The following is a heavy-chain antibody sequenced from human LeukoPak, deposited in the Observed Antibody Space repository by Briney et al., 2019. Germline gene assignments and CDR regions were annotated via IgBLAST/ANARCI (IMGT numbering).Heavy chain of an antibody. J-gene: IGHJ6*02. Sequence: AASVKVSCKASGYTFTSYAMHRVRQAPGQRLEWMGWINAGNGDTKYSQKFQGRVTITRDTSASTAYMELSSLRSEDTAVYYCARDRYYDSSGGYYYYYGMDVWGQGTTVTVSS. D-gene: IGHD3-22*01. V-gene: IGHV1-3*01. CDR3: ARDRYYDSSGGYYYYYGMDV. CDR1: GYTFTSYA. CDR2: INAGNGDT.